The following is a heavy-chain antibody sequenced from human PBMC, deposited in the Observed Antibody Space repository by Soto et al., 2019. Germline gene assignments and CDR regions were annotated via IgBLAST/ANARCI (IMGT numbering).Heavy chain of an antibody. D-gene: IGHD2-15*01. Sequence: QVQLVESGGGVVQPGRSLRLSCAPSGFTFSSYGMHWVRQAPGKGLERVAVISYDGNNKYYADSVKGRFTISRDNSKNTLYLQMNSLRAEDTAIYYCAKGAYAVVAASYFDYWGQGTLVTVSS. CDR1: GFTFSSYG. CDR3: AKGAYAVVAASYFDY. CDR2: ISYDGNNK. J-gene: IGHJ4*02. V-gene: IGHV3-30*18.